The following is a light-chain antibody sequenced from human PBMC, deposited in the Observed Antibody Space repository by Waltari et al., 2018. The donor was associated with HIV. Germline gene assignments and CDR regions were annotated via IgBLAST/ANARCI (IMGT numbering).Light chain of an antibody. CDR2: EVS. V-gene: IGLV2-23*02. CDR3: CSYAGSSTPV. J-gene: IGLJ2*01. Sequence: SALTQPASVSGSPGPSTTTSCAGTSSDVGTYNLVSWYQQHPGKATKLMLYEVSKRPSGVSNRFSGSKSGNTASLTISGLQAEDEADYYCCSYAGSSTPVFGGGTKLTVL. CDR1: SSDVGTYNL.